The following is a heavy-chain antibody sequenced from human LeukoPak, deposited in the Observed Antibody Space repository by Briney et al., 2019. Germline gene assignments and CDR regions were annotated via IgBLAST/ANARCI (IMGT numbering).Heavy chain of an antibody. Sequence: PSETLSLTCTVSGGSISSSSYHWGWIRQPPGKSLEWIGTISYSGTTHYNPSLKSRVTISVDTSKNQFSLRMNSVTAADTSVYYCARERGLGVVAPWIDCWGEGALVAVSS. D-gene: IGHD2-15*01. CDR1: GGSISSSSYH. J-gene: IGHJ4*02. CDR3: ARERGLGVVAPWIDC. V-gene: IGHV4-39*02. CDR2: ISYSGTT.